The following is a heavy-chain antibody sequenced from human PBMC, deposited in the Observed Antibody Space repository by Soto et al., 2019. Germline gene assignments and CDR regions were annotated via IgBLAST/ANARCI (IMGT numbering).Heavy chain of an antibody. J-gene: IGHJ4*02. Sequence: GGSLRLSCAASGFTFSSYAMHWVRQAPGKGLEWVAVISYDGSNKYYADSVKGRFTISRDNSKNTLYLQMNSLRAEDTAVYYCARDLRRYCSGGSCPFTIDYWGQGTLVTVSS. CDR1: GFTFSSYA. CDR2: ISYDGSNK. V-gene: IGHV3-30-3*01. D-gene: IGHD2-15*01. CDR3: ARDLRRYCSGGSCPFTIDY.